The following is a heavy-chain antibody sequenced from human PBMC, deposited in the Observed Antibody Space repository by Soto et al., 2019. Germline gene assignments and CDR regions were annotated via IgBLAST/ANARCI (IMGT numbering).Heavy chain of an antibody. V-gene: IGHV3-33*01. CDR1: GFTVSSYG. CDR2: IWYDGSNK. J-gene: IGHJ4*02. CDR3: ARDEDRWCRGGSYYDLTDY. D-gene: IGHD1-26*01. Sequence: GGSLRLSCAASGFTVSSYGMHWVRQAPGKGLEWVAVIWYDGSNKYYADSVKGRFTISRDNSKNTLYLQMNSLRAEDTAVYYCARDEDRWCRGGSYYDLTDYWGQGTLVSVSS.